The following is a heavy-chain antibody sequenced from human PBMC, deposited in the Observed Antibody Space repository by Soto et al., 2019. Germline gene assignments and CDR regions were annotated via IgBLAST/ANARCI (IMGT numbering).Heavy chain of an antibody. D-gene: IGHD7-27*01. CDR2: IYSDGST. CDR1: GLTVSGNS. V-gene: IGHV3-53*01. Sequence: EVQLVESGGGLIHPGGSLRLPCAASGLTVSGNSMGWVRQAPGKGLEWVSGIYSDGSTIYADSVKGRFTIFRANSKNTLYLQMNSLRAEDTAVYHCARASSRWGSEAAYWGQGTLVTGSS. J-gene: IGHJ4*02. CDR3: ARASSRWGSEAAY.